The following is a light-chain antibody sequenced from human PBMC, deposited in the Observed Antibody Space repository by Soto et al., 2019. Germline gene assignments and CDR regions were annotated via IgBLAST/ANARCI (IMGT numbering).Light chain of an antibody. CDR3: QQYNNWPPNT. CDR1: QGISSY. CDR2: AAS. Sequence: AIRMTQSPSSFSASTGDRVTITCRASQGISSYLAWYQQKPGKAPKLLIYAASTLQSGVPSRFSGSGSGTEFTLTISSLQSEDFAVYYCQQYNNWPPNTFGQGTRLEIK. J-gene: IGKJ5*01. V-gene: IGKV1-8*01.